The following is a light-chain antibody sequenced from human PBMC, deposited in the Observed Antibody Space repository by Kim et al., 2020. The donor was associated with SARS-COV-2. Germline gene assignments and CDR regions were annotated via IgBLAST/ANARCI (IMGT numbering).Light chain of an antibody. CDR3: QSYDNTNWV. CDR1: IGSIASSY. CDR2: EDH. Sequence: GRTVSSSCTRRIGSIASSYVQCFQQRPASAPTTVIDEDHHSPSGVPDRFSGSTDRSSNSASLTISGLDFEDEADYYCQSYDNTNWVLGGGTQLTVL. V-gene: IGLV6-57*03. J-gene: IGLJ3*02.